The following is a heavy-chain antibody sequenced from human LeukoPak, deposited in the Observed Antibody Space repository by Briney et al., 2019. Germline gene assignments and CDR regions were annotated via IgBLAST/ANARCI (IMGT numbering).Heavy chain of an antibody. CDR3: ARDSPALLVPAASLGDY. CDR1: GDTFTSYG. V-gene: IGHV1-18*01. CDR2: ISAYNGNT. D-gene: IGHD2-2*01. Sequence: GASVKVSCKASGDTFTSYGISWVRQAPGQGLEWMGWISAYNGNTNYAQKLQGRVTMTTDTSTSTAYMELRSLRSDDTAVYYCARDSPALLVPAASLGDYWGQGTLVSVSS. J-gene: IGHJ4*02.